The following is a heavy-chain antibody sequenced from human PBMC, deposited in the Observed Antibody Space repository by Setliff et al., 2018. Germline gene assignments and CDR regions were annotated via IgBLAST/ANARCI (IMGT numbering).Heavy chain of an antibody. CDR3: ASAPPGELHLGY. V-gene: IGHV1-69*13. CDR1: GGTFSISS. J-gene: IGHJ4*02. D-gene: IGHD1-26*01. Sequence: GASVKVSCKASGGTFSISSISWVRQAPGQGLEWMGNIIPIFGTANYPQNFQGRVTITADASSTTAYMELRSLRSRDTAVYYCASAPPGELHLGYWGQGTLVTVSS. CDR2: IIPIFGTA.